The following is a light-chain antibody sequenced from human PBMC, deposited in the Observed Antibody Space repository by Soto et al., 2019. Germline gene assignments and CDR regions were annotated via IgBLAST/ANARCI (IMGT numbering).Light chain of an antibody. J-gene: IGLJ1*01. V-gene: IGLV2-14*01. CDR3: SSYTSSSTLVV. Sequence: SALTQPASVSGSPGQSITISCTGTSSDVGDYNYVSWYQQHPGKAPKLVIYDVSNRPSGVSNRFSGSKSGNTASLTISGLQAEDEADYYCSSYTSSSTLVVFGTGTQLTVL. CDR2: DVS. CDR1: SSDVGDYNY.